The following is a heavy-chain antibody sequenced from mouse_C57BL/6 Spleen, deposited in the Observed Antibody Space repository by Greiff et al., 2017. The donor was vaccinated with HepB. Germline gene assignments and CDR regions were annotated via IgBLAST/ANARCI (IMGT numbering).Heavy chain of an antibody. CDR1: GYTFTSYW. CDR2: IYPGSGST. Sequence: VQLKQPGAELVKPGASVKMSCKASGYTFTSYWITWVKQRPGQGLEWIGDIYPGSGSTNYNEKFKSKATLTVDTSSSTAYMQLSSLTSEDSAVYYCARSSTMITTRYWYFDVWGTGTTVTVSS. V-gene: IGHV1-55*01. D-gene: IGHD2-4*01. CDR3: ARSSTMITTRYWYFDV. J-gene: IGHJ1*03.